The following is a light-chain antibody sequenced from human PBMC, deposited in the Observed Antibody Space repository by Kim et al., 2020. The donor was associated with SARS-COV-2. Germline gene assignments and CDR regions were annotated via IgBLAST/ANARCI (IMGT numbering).Light chain of an antibody. CDR3: QSYDYSLSLWV. CDR1: SSNSGAGYY. CDR2: SNT. J-gene: IGLJ3*02. V-gene: IGLV1-40*03. Sequence: VTISGTGGSSNSGAGYYVHWYQQLPGTTPELLIYSNTNRPSGVPDRFSGSKSGASAYLAITGLQAEDEGDYYCQSYDYSLSLWVFGGGTQLTVL.